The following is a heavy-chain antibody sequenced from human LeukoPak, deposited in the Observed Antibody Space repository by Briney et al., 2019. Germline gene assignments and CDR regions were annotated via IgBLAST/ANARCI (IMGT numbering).Heavy chain of an antibody. V-gene: IGHV1-18*01. J-gene: IGHJ4*02. Sequence: ASVKVSCKASGYTFTSYGISWVRQAPGQGLEWMGWISAYNGNTNYAQKLQGRVTMTTDTSTSTAYMELRSLRSDDTAVYYCAREWYGGNYGGGMIDYWGQGTLVTVSS. D-gene: IGHD4-23*01. CDR2: ISAYNGNT. CDR3: AREWYGGNYGGGMIDY. CDR1: GYTFTSYG.